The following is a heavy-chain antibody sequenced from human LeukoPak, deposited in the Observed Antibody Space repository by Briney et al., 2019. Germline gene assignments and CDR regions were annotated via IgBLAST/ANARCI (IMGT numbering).Heavy chain of an antibody. CDR2: ISWNSGSI. Sequence: GGSLRLSCAASGFTFSSYAMSWVRQAPGKGLEWVSGISWNSGSIGYADSVKGRFTISRDNAKNSLYLQMNSLRAEDTALYYCAKGVERQLEGNWFDPWGQGTLVTVSS. V-gene: IGHV3-9*01. D-gene: IGHD6-13*01. CDR1: GFTFSSYA. CDR3: AKGVERQLEGNWFDP. J-gene: IGHJ5*02.